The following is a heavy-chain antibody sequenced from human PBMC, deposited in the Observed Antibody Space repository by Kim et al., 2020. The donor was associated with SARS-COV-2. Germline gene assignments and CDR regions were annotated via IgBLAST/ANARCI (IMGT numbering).Heavy chain of an antibody. Sequence: GGSLRLSCSASGFTFTTFSIYWVRRAPGNGLEYVSAISPDGRKTFYADSVKGRFTISRDNSKNTVYLQMSSLRAEDTAVYYCVKSQGDSWGQGTLVTVPS. J-gene: IGHJ5*01. V-gene: IGHV3-64D*06. CDR3: VKSQGDS. CDR2: ISPDGRKT. CDR1: GFTFTTFS.